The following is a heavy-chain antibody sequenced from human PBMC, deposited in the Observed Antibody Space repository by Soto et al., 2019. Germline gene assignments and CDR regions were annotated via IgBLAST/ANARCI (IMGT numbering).Heavy chain of an antibody. Sequence: QEQLVQSGAEVKKPGAPVKVSCKASGYTFSNYNINWVRQASGQGLEWMGWMNPDSGNTGYAEKFQGRVTMTRNSSISTAYMELSGFRSEDTSVYYCAREAASDPSFYYHYMDVWGKGTTVTVSS. CDR2: MNPDSGNT. CDR1: GYTFSNYN. D-gene: IGHD3-10*01. CDR3: AREAASDPSFYYHYMDV. J-gene: IGHJ6*03. V-gene: IGHV1-8*01.